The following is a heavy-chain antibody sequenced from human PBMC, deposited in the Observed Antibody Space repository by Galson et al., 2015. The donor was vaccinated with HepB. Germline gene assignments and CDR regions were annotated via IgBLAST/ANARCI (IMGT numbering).Heavy chain of an antibody. CDR3: AKASPDDYGDPYDAFDI. Sequence: SLRLSCAASGFTFSSYAMSWVRQAPGKGLEWVSAISGSGGSTYYADSVKGRFTISRDNSKNTLYLQMNSLRAEDTAVYYCAKASPDDYGDPYDAFDIWGQGTMVTVSP. CDR2: ISGSGGST. CDR1: GFTFSSYA. D-gene: IGHD4-17*01. V-gene: IGHV3-23*01. J-gene: IGHJ3*02.